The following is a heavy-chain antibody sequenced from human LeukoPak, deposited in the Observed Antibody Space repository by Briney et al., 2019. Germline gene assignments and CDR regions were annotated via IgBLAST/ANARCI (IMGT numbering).Heavy chain of an antibody. CDR2: LSHRGNT. CDR1: GDSVSNDFYY. Sequence: SETLSLTCTVSGDSVSNDFYYWGWIRQPPGKGLEWVACLSHRGNTWYNPSLESRVTISVDTSKNRFSLNFNSVTAADTALYWCARHNAPRRVGFDFWGQGILVIVSS. D-gene: IGHD3-10*01. V-gene: IGHV4-39*01. J-gene: IGHJ4*02. CDR3: ARHNAPRRVGFDF.